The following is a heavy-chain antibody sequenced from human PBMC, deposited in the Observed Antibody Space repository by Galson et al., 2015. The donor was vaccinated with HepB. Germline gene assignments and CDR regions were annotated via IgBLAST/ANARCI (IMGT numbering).Heavy chain of an antibody. CDR1: GYTFTGYY. D-gene: IGHD6-19*01. J-gene: IGHJ6*02. CDR3: ARALGIAVAGAAMYGMDV. CDR2: INPNSGGT. V-gene: IGHV1-2*04. Sequence: SVKVSCKASGYTFTGYYMHWVRQAPGQGLEWMGWINPNSGGTNYAQKFQGWVTMTRDTSISTAYMELSRLRSDDTAVYYCARALGIAVAGAAMYGMDVWGQGTTVTVSS.